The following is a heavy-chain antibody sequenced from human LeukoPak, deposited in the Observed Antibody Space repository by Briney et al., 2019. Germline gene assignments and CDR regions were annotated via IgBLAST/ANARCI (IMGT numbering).Heavy chain of an antibody. Sequence: SVKVSCKASGVSFSSYAISWVRQAPGQGLEWMGGIIPISATGNYAQKFQGRVTITTDESTSTAYMELRSLRSEDTAVYYCARANDLDVWGKGTTVTVSS. CDR2: IIPISATG. CDR1: GVSFSSYA. V-gene: IGHV1-69*05. J-gene: IGHJ6*04. CDR3: ARANDLDV. D-gene: IGHD3-3*01.